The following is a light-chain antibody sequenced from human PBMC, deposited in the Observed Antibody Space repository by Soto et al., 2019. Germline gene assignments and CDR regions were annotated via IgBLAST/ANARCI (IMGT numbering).Light chain of an antibody. J-gene: IGKJ3*01. CDR3: QQLRSYPPS. CDR2: TAS. V-gene: IGKV1-9*01. Sequence: DIQLTQSPSFLSASVGDRVTITCRASQAIGNSLAWYEQQPGKAPKLLIHTASTLGSGVPSRFSGSGSGTEFTLTISNLQPEDLATNYCQQLRSYPPSFGPGTKVDFK. CDR1: QAIGNS.